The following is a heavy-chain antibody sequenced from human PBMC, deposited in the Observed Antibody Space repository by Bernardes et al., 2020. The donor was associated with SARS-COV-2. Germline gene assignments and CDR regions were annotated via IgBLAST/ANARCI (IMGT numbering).Heavy chain of an antibody. D-gene: IGHD1-26*01. CDR1: GNTFTSYA. CDR2: IIPLFGTT. V-gene: IGHV1-69*01. CDR3: ARSGTYPDAFDI. Sequence: SWKAYCKTSGNTFTSYAVIWVRQAPGQGLECMGGIIPLFGTTNYAQNFQGRVTIAADESTSTVYMELSSLRSEDTAMYYCARSGTYPDAFDIWGQGTMVTVSS. J-gene: IGHJ3*02.